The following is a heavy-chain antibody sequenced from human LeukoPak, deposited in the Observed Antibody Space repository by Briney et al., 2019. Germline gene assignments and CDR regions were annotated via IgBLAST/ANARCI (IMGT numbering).Heavy chain of an antibody. D-gene: IGHD4-17*01. CDR3: SKKGQSEDYGKPG. J-gene: IGHJ4*02. Sequence: GGSLRLSCAASGFTFSSYSMNWVRQAPGKGLEWVSSISSSSSYIYYADSVKGRFTISRDNAKNSLYLQMNSLRADDTAVYYCSKKGQSEDYGKPGWGQGTLVTVSS. CDR2: ISSSSSYI. V-gene: IGHV3-21*04. CDR1: GFTFSSYS.